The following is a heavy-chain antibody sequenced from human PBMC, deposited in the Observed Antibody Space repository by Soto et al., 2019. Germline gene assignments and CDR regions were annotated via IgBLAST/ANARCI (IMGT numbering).Heavy chain of an antibody. Sequence: QVQLVESGGGVVQPGTSLRLSCVGSGFTFRSFVIHWVRQAPGKGLEWVALTSYDGSNTYYGDAVRGRFTISRDNSKNTVDLQMDRLSVDDTVFYCAAPCGTMGGLDVWGQGTLVSVSS. CDR2: TSYDGSNT. V-gene: IGHV3-30*03. CDR3: APCGTMGGLDV. D-gene: IGHD3-16*01. J-gene: IGHJ4*02. CDR1: GFTFRSFV.